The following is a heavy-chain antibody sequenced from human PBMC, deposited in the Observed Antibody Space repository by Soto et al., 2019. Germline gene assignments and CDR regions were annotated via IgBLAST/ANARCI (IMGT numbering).Heavy chain of an antibody. CDR3: AQALTTAFYDSSGYYLY. CDR1: GGTFSSYA. D-gene: IGHD3-22*01. CDR2: IIPIFGTA. J-gene: IGHJ4*02. V-gene: IGHV1-69*13. Sequence: VKVSCKASGGTFSSYAISWVRQAPGQGLEWMGGIIPIFGTANYAQKFQGRVTITADKSTSTAYMELSSLRSEDTAVYYCAQALTTAFYDSSGYYLYWGQGTLVTVSS.